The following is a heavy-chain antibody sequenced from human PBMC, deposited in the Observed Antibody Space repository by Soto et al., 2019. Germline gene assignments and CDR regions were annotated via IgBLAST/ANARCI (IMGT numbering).Heavy chain of an antibody. CDR2: VYSSGTT. CDR1: GGSINSYW. Sequence: PSETLSLTCTVSGGSINSYWWSWIRQPAGKGLEWFGRVYSSGTTDYNPSLHSRATMSVETSENQFSLKLSSVTAADTAVYYCARDIASYAYGEGYWGQGIQVTVSS. D-gene: IGHD2-21*01. J-gene: IGHJ4*02. V-gene: IGHV4-4*07. CDR3: ARDIASYAYGEGY.